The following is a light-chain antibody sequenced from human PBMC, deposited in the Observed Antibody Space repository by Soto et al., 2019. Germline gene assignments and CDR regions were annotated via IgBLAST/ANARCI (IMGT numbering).Light chain of an antibody. CDR1: QSLSRS. Sequence: EIVLTQSPATLSLSPGERATLSCRASQSLSRSLAWYQQKPGQAPRLLIYDASNRATGIPARFSGSGSGTDFSLTISSLETEDFALYYCQHRANWPLTFGGGTKVEIK. CDR3: QHRANWPLT. J-gene: IGKJ4*01. CDR2: DAS. V-gene: IGKV3-11*01.